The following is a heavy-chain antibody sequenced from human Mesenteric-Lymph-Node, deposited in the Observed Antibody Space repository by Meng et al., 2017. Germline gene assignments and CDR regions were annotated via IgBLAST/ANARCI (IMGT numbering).Heavy chain of an antibody. CDR1: GNTVTRPD. CDR2: ISGYNGDT. J-gene: IGHJ4*02. Sequence: QVQLVHSGDDVKKPGASAQVSRTTTGNTVTRPDLTWVPQAPGQGLEYMGWISGYNGDTIYAQNLQGRATMTTDTPTNIAYMELRSLRADDTAVYYCARYSGYESMTDYWGPGTLVTVSS. CDR3: ARYSGYESMTDY. D-gene: IGHD5-12*01. V-gene: IGHV1-18*01.